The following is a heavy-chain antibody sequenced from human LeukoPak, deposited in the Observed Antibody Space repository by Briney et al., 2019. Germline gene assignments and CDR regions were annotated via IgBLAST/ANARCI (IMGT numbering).Heavy chain of an antibody. Sequence: PSETLSLTCAVYGGSFSGYYWSWIRQPPGKGLEWIGEINHSASTNYNPSLKSRVTISVDTSKNQFSPKLSSVTAADTAVYYCARGEYQLLNWYFDLWGRGTLVTVSS. V-gene: IGHV4-34*01. CDR3: ARGEYQLLNWYFDL. CDR2: INHSAST. J-gene: IGHJ2*01. D-gene: IGHD2-2*01. CDR1: GGSFSGYY.